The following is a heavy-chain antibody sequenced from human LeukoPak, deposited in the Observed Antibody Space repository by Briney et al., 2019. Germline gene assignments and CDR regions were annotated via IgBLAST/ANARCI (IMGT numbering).Heavy chain of an antibody. V-gene: IGHV4-59*01. J-gene: IGHJ4*02. D-gene: IGHD1-14*01. Sequence: SETLSLTCTVSIGSISSYYWSWIRQPPGKGLEWIGYIYYSGNTNYNPSLKSRVTISVDTSKNQFSLNLSSVTAADTAVYYCARAPGGNPTTHYFDYWGQGTLVTVSS. CDR1: IGSISSYY. CDR3: ARAPGGNPTTHYFDY. CDR2: IYYSGNT.